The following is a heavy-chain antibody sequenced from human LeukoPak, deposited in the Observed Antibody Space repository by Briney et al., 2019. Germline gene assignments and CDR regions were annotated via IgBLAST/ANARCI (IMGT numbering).Heavy chain of an antibody. Sequence: PGGSLRLSCAASGFTFSSYWKSWVRQAPGKGLEWVANIKQDGSEKYYVDSVKGRFTISRDNAKNSLYLQMNSLRAEDTAVYYCARLPFRQWLDYWGQGTLVTVSS. V-gene: IGHV3-7*01. CDR1: GFTFSSYW. CDR2: IKQDGSEK. D-gene: IGHD3-22*01. CDR3: ARLPFRQWLDY. J-gene: IGHJ4*02.